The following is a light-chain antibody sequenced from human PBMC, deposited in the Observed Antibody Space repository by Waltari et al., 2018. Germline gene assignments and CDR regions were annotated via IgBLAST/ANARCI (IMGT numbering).Light chain of an antibody. Sequence: SYVVTQSPSVSVAPGATARITWGGANIGRQSVHWYQQRPGQAPVLVISYDSDRPSGIPERFSGSNSGNTATLTISWVEADDEADYYCLVWHSTTDHHGVFGGGTKLTVL. CDR3: LVWHSTTDHHGV. V-gene: IGLV3-21*04. CDR2: YDS. J-gene: IGLJ2*01. CDR1: NIGRQS.